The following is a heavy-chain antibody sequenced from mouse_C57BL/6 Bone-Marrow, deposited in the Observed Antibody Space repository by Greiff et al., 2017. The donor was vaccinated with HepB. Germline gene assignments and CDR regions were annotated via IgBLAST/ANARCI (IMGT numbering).Heavy chain of an antibody. CDR1: GFSLTSYG. V-gene: IGHV2-4*01. Sequence: QVQLQQSGPGLVQPSQSLSITCTVSGFSLTSYGVHWVRQPPGKGLEWLGVIWSGGSTDYNAAFISRLSISKDNSKSQVFFKMNSLQADDTAIYYRAKRDDYDEGYAMDYWGQGTSVTVSS. J-gene: IGHJ4*01. D-gene: IGHD2-4*01. CDR2: IWSGGST. CDR3: AKRDDYDEGYAMDY.